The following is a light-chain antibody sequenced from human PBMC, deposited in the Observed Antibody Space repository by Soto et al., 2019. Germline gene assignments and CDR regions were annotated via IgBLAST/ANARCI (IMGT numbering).Light chain of an antibody. Sequence: DIQMTQSPFTLSASVGDRVTITCRASQSISSWLAWYQQKPGKAPKLLIYKASSLESGVPSRFSGSGSGTEFTLTISSLQPYDFATYYCQQYNSYSCTFGQGTKVEIK. CDR2: KAS. CDR3: QQYNSYSCT. CDR1: QSISSW. V-gene: IGKV1-5*03. J-gene: IGKJ1*01.